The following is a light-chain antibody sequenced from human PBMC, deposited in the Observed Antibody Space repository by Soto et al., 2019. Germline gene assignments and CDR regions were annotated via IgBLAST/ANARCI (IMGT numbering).Light chain of an antibody. Sequence: DIQMTQSPTSLSASVGDRVTITCRASQGIRNYVAWYQQIPGKAPKLLIYAASTLQSGVPSRFSSSGSGTDFTLPINGLQPEDVATYSCQKYSSVPVFGPGTKVEIK. CDR3: QKYSSVPV. CDR1: QGIRNY. V-gene: IGKV1-27*01. J-gene: IGKJ3*01. CDR2: AAS.